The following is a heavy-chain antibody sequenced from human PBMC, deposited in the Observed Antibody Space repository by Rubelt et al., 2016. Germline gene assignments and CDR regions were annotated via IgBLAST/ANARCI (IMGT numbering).Heavy chain of an antibody. CDR1: GFTFDDYT. V-gene: IGHV3-43*01. J-gene: IGHJ6*02. CDR3: ARDSSGSYYSYYYGMDV. CDR2: ISWDGGST. D-gene: IGHD1-26*01. Sequence: GGVVVQPGGSLRLSCAASGFTFDDYTMHWVRQAPGKGLEWVSLISWDGGSTYYADSVKGRFTISRDNSKNTLYLQMNSLRAEDTAVYYCARDSSGSYYSYYYGMDVWGQGTTVTVSS.